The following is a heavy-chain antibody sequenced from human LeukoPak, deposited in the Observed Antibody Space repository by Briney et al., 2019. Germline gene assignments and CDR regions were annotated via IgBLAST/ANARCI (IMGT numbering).Heavy chain of an antibody. CDR1: GFTFSSYA. CDR3: AKFPFGLGYCTNGVCAGFDY. D-gene: IGHD2-8*01. V-gene: IGHV3-23*01. CDR2: ISGSGGST. J-gene: IGHJ4*02. Sequence: PGGSLRLSCAASGFTFSSYAMSWVRQAPGKGLEWVSAISGSGGSTYYADSVKGRFTISRDNSKNTLYLQMNSLRAEDTAVYYCAKFPFGLGYCTNGVCAGFDYWGQGTLVTVSS.